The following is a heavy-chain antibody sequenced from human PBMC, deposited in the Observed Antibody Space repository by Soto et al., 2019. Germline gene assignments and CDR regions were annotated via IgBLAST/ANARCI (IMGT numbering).Heavy chain of an antibody. CDR1: GFTFSSYA. J-gene: IGHJ4*02. Sequence: GGSLRLSCVTSGFTFSSYAMSWVRQAPGKGLEWVSVISGSDGSTYYGDSVKGRFTISRDNSKNTLYLQMNSLRAEDTAVYYCAKDWERDAWYEDYWGQGTLVTVSS. V-gene: IGHV3-23*02. CDR2: ISGSDGST. D-gene: IGHD6-13*01. CDR3: AKDWERDAWYEDY.